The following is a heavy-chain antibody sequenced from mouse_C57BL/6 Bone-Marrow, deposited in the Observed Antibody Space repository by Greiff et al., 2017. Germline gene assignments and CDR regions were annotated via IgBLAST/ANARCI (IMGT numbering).Heavy chain of an antibody. CDR3: ARDYDGYYFDV. Sequence: QVQLQQPGAELVKPGASVKLSCKASGYTFTSYWMHWVKQRPGQGLEWIGMIHPNSGSTNYNEKFKSKATLTVDKSSSTAYMQLSSLTSEDSAVYYCARDYDGYYFDVWGTGTTGTVSS. D-gene: IGHD2-3*01. J-gene: IGHJ1*03. CDR2: IHPNSGST. V-gene: IGHV1-64*01. CDR1: GYTFTSYW.